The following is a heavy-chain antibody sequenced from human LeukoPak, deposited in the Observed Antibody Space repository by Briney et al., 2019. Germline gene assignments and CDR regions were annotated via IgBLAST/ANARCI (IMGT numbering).Heavy chain of an antibody. CDR1: GGSISSGGYY. CDR2: IYYSGST. V-gene: IGHV4-31*03. D-gene: IGHD3-22*01. CDR3: ARVTTMIDNWFDP. J-gene: IGHJ5*02. Sequence: SETLSLTCTVSGGSISSGGYYWSWIRQHPGKGLEGIGYIYYSGSTYYNPSLKSRVTISVDTSKNQFSLKLSSVTAAATAVYYCARVTTMIDNWFDPWGQGTLVTVSS.